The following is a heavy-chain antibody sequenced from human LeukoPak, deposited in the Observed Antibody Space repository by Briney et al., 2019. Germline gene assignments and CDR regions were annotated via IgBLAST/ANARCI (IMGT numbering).Heavy chain of an antibody. CDR2: MYYSGST. V-gene: IGHV4-39*07. Sequence: SETLSLTCTVSGGSISSSSYYWGWIRQPPGKGLEWIGSMYYSGSTYYNPSLKSRVTISVDTSKNQFSLKLSSVTAADTAVYYCARIPKISGSGWLRTFDYWGQGTLVTVSS. CDR1: GGSISSSSYY. J-gene: IGHJ4*02. CDR3: ARIPKISGSGWLRTFDY. D-gene: IGHD6-19*01.